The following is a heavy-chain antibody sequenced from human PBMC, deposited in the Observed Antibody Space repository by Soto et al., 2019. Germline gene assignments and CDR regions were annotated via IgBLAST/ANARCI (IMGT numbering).Heavy chain of an antibody. CDR2: IYWDDDK. Sequence: QITLKESGPTLVKPTQPLTLTCTFSGLSLSTNGVGVGWIRQPPGKALEWLALIYWDDDKRYSPSLKSRLTITKDTSKNRVVLTMTNMDPVDTATYYCAHSPRITMYDYWGQGTLVTVSS. CDR1: GLSLSTNGVG. J-gene: IGHJ4*02. CDR3: AHSPRITMYDY. D-gene: IGHD3-10*02. V-gene: IGHV2-5*02.